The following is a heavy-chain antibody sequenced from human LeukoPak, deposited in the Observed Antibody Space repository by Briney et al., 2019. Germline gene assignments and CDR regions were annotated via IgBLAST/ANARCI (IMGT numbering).Heavy chain of an antibody. CDR1: GFAFSSYA. CDR2: ISGSGGST. Sequence: GGSLRLSCAASGFAFSSYAMSWVRQAPGKGLEWVSAISGSGGSTYYADSVKGRFTISRDNSKNTLYLQMNSLRAEDTAVYYCANCAGNYDFRGYYYYYMDVWGKGTTVTVSS. D-gene: IGHD3-3*01. V-gene: IGHV3-23*01. J-gene: IGHJ6*03. CDR3: ANCAGNYDFRGYYYYYMDV.